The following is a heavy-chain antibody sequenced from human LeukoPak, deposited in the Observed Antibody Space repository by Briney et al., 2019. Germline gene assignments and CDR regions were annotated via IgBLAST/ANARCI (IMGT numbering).Heavy chain of an antibody. CDR3: ARRGAYSGNDLAWYFDL. V-gene: IGHV4-59*08. CDR1: GGFISSYY. Sequence: PSETLSLTCTVSGGFISSYYWSWIRQPPGKGLEWIGDIYYSGSTSYNPSLKSRVTMSADTSKNQFSLRLSSVTAADTAVYYCARRGAYSGNDLAWYFDLWGRGTLVTVSS. CDR2: IYYSGST. D-gene: IGHD5-12*01. J-gene: IGHJ2*01.